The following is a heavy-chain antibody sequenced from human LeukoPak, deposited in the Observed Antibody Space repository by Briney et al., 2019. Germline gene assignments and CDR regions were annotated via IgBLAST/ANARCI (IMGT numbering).Heavy chain of an antibody. V-gene: IGHV5-51*01. CDR3: ARPRYGSGSNNAFDI. CDR1: GYSFTSYW. CDR2: IYPGDSDT. D-gene: IGHD3-10*01. Sequence: AEALKISCQGSGYSFTSYWIGGVRHMPGKGLGWMGIIYPGDSDTRYSPSFQGQVTTSADKSISTACLQWSSLKASDTAMYYCARPRYGSGSNNAFDIWGQGTMVTVSS. J-gene: IGHJ3*02.